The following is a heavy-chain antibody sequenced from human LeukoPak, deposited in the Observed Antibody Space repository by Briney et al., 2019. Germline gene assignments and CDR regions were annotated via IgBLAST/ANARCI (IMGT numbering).Heavy chain of an antibody. CDR1: GFTFSSYA. V-gene: IGHV3-23*01. J-gene: IGHJ4*02. CDR3: AKTRPLDSSSWSHGDY. D-gene: IGHD6-13*01. Sequence: PGGSLRLSCAASGFTFSSYAMSWVRQAPGKGLGWVSAISGSGDSTYYGDSVKGRFTISRDNSKSTLYLQMNSLRAEDTAVYYCAKTRPLDSSSWSHGDYWGQGTLVTVSS. CDR2: ISGSGDST.